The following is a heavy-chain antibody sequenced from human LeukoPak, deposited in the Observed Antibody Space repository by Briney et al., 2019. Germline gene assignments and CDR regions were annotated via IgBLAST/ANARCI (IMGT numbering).Heavy chain of an antibody. CDR3: VKGGPNSGWWYFDY. J-gene: IGHJ4*02. Sequence: PGGSLRLSCAASGFTYSNYAMNWVRQGPGKGLEWVSGITGSGVSTYYADSAKGRFTISRDNSRNTLYLQIDSLRAEDTAVYYCVKGGPNSGWWYFDYWGRGTLVTVSS. D-gene: IGHD6-19*01. CDR1: GFTYSNYA. CDR2: ITGSGVST. V-gene: IGHV3-23*01.